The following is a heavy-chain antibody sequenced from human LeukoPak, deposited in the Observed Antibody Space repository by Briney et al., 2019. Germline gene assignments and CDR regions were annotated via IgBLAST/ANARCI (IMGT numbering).Heavy chain of an antibody. V-gene: IGHV3-23*01. Sequence: GGSLRLSCAASGFTFSSYAMSWVRQAPGKGLEWVSAISGSGGSTYYADSVKGRFTISRDNSKNTLYLQMNSLRAEDTAAYYCAKAEREYSYGSFDYWGQGTLVTVSS. J-gene: IGHJ4*02. CDR2: ISGSGGST. CDR1: GFTFSSYA. CDR3: AKAEREYSYGSFDY. D-gene: IGHD5-18*01.